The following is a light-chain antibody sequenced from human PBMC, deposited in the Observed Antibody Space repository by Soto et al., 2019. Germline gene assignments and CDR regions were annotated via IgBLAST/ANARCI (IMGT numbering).Light chain of an antibody. CDR3: QSYDSSLSGWV. J-gene: IGLJ3*02. CDR1: NPNIGAGYD. Sequence: QPVLTQPPAVSGAPGQRVTISCTGYNPNIGAGYDVHWYRQLPGTAPKLLIYGNSNRPSGVPDRFSASKSGTSASLAITGLQAEDEADYYCQSYDSSLSGWVFGGGTKLTVL. CDR2: GNS. V-gene: IGLV1-40*01.